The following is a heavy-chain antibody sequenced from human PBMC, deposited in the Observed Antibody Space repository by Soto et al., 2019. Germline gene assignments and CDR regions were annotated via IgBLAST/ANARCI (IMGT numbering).Heavy chain of an antibody. V-gene: IGHV4-31*03. Sequence: TRPRPCTVSGASVSTGAYYWGWVRQRPGRGLEWIGYVYESGYTYYNMSLKSRLTISLDRSNNQFSLGLTSVTAADTAAYYCVRALRHTAMVHPWFNPRRQGALVTVSS. CDR2: VYESGYT. J-gene: IGHJ5*02. CDR3: VRALRHTAMVHPWFNP. D-gene: IGHD5-18*01. CDR1: GASVSTGAYY.